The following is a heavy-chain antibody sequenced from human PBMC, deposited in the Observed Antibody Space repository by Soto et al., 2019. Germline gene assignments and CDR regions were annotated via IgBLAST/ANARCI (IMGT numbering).Heavy chain of an antibody. Sequence: GSLRLSCAASGIRCSTYSMHWVRQAPGEGIEWVASISTTNSYRYYADSVTGRFTISRDNAKNSLFLQMNSLRAEDTAVYYCTRDPVPDSSGYFPCDYWGQGTLVTVS. V-gene: IGHV3-21*01. D-gene: IGHD3-22*01. CDR3: TRDPVPDSSGYFPCDY. J-gene: IGHJ4*02. CDR1: GIRCSTYS. CDR2: ISTTNSYR.